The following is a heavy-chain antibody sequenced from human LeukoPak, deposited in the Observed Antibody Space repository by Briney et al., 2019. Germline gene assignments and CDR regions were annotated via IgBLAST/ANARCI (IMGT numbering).Heavy chain of an antibody. V-gene: IGHV4-59*01. CDR3: ARFGVRGWPRGAFDI. Sequence: SETLSLTCTVSGGSISSYYWSWIRQPPGKGLEWIGYIYYSGSTNYNPSLKSRVTISVDTSKNQFSLKLNSVTAADTAVYYCARFGVRGWPRGAFDIWGQGTMVTVSS. CDR1: GGSISSYY. J-gene: IGHJ3*02. CDR2: IYYSGST. D-gene: IGHD6-19*01.